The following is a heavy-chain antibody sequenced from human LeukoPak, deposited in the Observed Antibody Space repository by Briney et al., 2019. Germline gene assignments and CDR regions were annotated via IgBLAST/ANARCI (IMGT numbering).Heavy chain of an antibody. CDR1: GFTFSSYA. CDR3: AKDRSFGVVGYFDY. V-gene: IGHV3-23*01. J-gene: IGHJ4*02. Sequence: GGSLRLSCAASGFTFSSYAMSWVRQAPGKGLEWVSAISGSGGSTCYADSVKGRFTISRDNSKNTLYLQMNSLRAEDTAVYYCAKDRSFGVVGYFDYWGQGTLVTVSS. CDR2: ISGSGGST. D-gene: IGHD3-3*01.